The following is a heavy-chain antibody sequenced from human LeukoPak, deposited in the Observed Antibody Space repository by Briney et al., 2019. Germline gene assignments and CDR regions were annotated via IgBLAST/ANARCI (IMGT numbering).Heavy chain of an antibody. CDR1: GYSFTSYW. Sequence: GESLKISCKGSGYSFTSYWIGWVRQMPGKGLEWMGIIYPGDSDTRYSPSFQGQVPISADKSISTAYLQWSSLKASDTAMYYCARHGLGYCSGGSCYSDYWGQGTLVTVSS. V-gene: IGHV5-51*01. J-gene: IGHJ4*02. D-gene: IGHD2-15*01. CDR3: ARHGLGYCSGGSCYSDY. CDR2: IYPGDSDT.